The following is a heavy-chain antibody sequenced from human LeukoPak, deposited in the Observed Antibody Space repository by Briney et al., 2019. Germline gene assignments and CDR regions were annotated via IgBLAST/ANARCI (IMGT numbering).Heavy chain of an antibody. Sequence: PGGSLRLSCAASGFTFSTYNINWVRQAPGKGLEWVSYISSSRTTIYYADSVKGRFTISRDNAKNSLYLQMNSLRAEDTAVYYCARGPYGSGKYYYYYYYMDVWGKGTTVTVSS. J-gene: IGHJ6*03. D-gene: IGHD3-10*01. V-gene: IGHV3-48*01. CDR1: GFTFSTYN. CDR2: ISSSRTTI. CDR3: ARGPYGSGKYYYYYYYMDV.